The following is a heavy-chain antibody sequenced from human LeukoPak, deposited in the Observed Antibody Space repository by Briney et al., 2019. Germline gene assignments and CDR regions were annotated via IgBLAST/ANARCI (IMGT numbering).Heavy chain of an antibody. CDR2: INHSGST. D-gene: IGHD3-10*01. J-gene: IGHJ3*01. CDR1: GGSFSGYY. V-gene: IGHV4-34*01. CDR3: ARVPTYGRHDAFDL. Sequence: SETLSLTCAVYGGSFSGYYWSWIRQPPGKGLEWIGEINHSGSTNYNPSLKSRVTISVDTSKNQFSLKLSSVTAADTAVYYCARVPTYGRHDAFDLWGQGTRVTVSS.